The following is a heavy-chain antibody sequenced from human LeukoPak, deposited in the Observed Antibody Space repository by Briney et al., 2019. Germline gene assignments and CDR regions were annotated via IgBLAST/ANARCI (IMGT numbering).Heavy chain of an antibody. J-gene: IGHJ4*02. Sequence: GGSLRLSCAASGFTFSSYAISWVRQAPGKGLEWVSGISGSGGSTYYADSVKGRFTISRDNSKNTLYLQMNSLRAEDTAVYYCAKYVTREIRDYYDTSGYSPFFDYWGQGTLVTVSS. D-gene: IGHD3-22*01. CDR2: ISGSGGST. V-gene: IGHV3-23*01. CDR1: GFTFSSYA. CDR3: AKYVTREIRDYYDTSGYSPFFDY.